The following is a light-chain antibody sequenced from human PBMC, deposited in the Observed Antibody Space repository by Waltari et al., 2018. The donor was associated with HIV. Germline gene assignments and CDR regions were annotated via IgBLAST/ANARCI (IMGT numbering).Light chain of an antibody. J-gene: IGKJ2*01. CDR1: RSISSW. CDR2: RAS. V-gene: IGKV1-5*03. CDR3: QQYTSYCD. Sequence: DIQMPPSPSTLAASVGDTVTITCRASRSISSWLAWYQQKPGKAPKLLIYRASSLESGVPSRFSGSGSGTEFTLTITSLQPDDFATYYCQQYTSYCDFGQGTKLEIK.